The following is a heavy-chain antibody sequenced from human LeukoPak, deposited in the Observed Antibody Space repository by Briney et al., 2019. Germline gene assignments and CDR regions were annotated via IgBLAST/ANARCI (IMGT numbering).Heavy chain of an antibody. CDR1: GYSFTSYW. CDR2: IYPGDSDT. CDR3: ARVRARTIFGVVILHRSYNWFDP. Sequence: GESLKISCKGSGYSFTSYWIGWVRQMPGKGLEWMGIIYPGDSDTRYSPSLQGQVTISADKSISTAYLQWSSLKASDTAMYYCARVRARTIFGVVILHRSYNWFDPWGQGTLVTVSS. D-gene: IGHD3-3*01. V-gene: IGHV5-51*01. J-gene: IGHJ5*02.